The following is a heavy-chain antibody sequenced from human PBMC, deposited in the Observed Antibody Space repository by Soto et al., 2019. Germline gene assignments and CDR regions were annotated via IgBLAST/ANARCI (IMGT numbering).Heavy chain of an antibody. J-gene: IGHJ5*02. CDR1: GYTFNTYG. D-gene: IGHD3-3*01. CDR2: IGTHNGDT. Sequence: QVQLVQSGPEVKKPGASVKVSCKASGYTFNTYGFSWVRQAPGQGLEWVGWIGTHNGDTTYAQKFQGGVTMTIDTSTTRSYREPRSLTSEDAAMYFCARAWRGAGGFDPWGQGTPVTVSS. V-gene: IGHV1-18*01. CDR3: ARAWRGAGGFDP.